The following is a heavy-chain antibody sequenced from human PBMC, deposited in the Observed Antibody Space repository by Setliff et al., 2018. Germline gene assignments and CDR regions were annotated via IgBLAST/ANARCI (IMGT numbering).Heavy chain of an antibody. CDR1: GFTFSSYA. V-gene: IGHV3-23*01. CDR3: AKVRSSAWSTVYYYMDV. Sequence: PGGSLRLSCAASGFTFSSYAMNWVRQAPGKGLEWVSAISGSGGSTYYADSVKGRFTISRDNSKNTLYLQMNSLRAEDTAVYHCAKVRSSAWSTVYYYMDVWGKGTTVTVSS. CDR2: ISGSGGST. D-gene: IGHD6-13*01. J-gene: IGHJ6*03.